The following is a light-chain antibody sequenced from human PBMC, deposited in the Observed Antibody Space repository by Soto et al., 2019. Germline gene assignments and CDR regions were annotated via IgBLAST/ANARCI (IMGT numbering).Light chain of an antibody. Sequence: LTQPASVSASPGQSIAISCTGTSSDVGGYNYVSWYQQHPGKAPKLMIYDVSNRPSGVSNRFSGSKSGNTASLTISGLQAEDEADYYCSSYTSSTTYVFGTGTKVTVL. CDR2: DVS. CDR1: SSDVGGYNY. J-gene: IGLJ1*01. CDR3: SSYTSSTTYV. V-gene: IGLV2-14*01.